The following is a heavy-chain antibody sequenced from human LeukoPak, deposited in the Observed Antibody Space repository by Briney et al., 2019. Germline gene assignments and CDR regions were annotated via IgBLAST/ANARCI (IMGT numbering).Heavy chain of an antibody. J-gene: IGHJ4*01. CDR1: VFTFSSYA. CDR3: ARDLFPGMDTAMVSMDY. D-gene: IGHD5-18*01. CDR2: ISYDGSNK. Sequence: GGSLRLSCAAFVFTFSSYAMHWARQAPGKGLEWEAVISYDGSNKYYADSVKGRFTISRDNSKNTLYLQMNSLRAEDTAVYYCARDLFPGMDTAMVSMDYWGHGTLVTVSS. V-gene: IGHV3-30*04.